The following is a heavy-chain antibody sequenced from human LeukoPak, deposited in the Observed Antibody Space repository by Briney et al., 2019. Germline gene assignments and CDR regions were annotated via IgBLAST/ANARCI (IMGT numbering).Heavy chain of an antibody. CDR3: ARHKPYGSGSFDTFDI. CDR2: ISAYNGNT. J-gene: IGHJ3*02. V-gene: IGHV1-18*01. D-gene: IGHD3-10*01. Sequence: ASVTVSFMSSGYTFINNGISWVGQAPGQGREWMGWISAYNGNTNYAQKFQGRVTMTTDTSTSTAYMELRSLRSDDTAVYYCARHKPYGSGSFDTFDIWGQGTMVTVSS. CDR1: GYTFINNG.